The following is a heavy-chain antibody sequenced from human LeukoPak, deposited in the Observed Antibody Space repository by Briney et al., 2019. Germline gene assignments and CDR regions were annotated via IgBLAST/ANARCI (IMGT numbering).Heavy chain of an antibody. V-gene: IGHV1-18*01. CDR3: ARVQGSSGWYIFDY. J-gene: IGHJ4*02. CDR2: ISAYNANT. Sequence: GASVKVSCNASGYTFTSFGISWVRQAPGQGLEWMGWISAYNANTNFAQNLQGRVTMTTDTSTSTAYMELRSLRSDDTAVYYCARVQGSSGWYIFDYWGQGTLVTVSS. CDR1: GYTFTSFG. D-gene: IGHD6-19*01.